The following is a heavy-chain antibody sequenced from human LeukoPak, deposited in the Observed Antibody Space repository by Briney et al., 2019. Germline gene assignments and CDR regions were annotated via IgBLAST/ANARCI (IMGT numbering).Heavy chain of an antibody. CDR2: IKQDGSEK. D-gene: IGHD3-10*01. CDR1: GFTFSSYW. V-gene: IGHV3-7*01. Sequence: GGSLRLSCAASGFTFSSYWMSWVRQAPGKGLEWVANIKQDGSEKYYVDSVKGRFTISRDNAKNSLYLQMNSLRAEDTAVYYCARDRVVRGGYYYYYMDVWGKGTTVTVS. CDR3: ARDRVVRGGYYYYYMDV. J-gene: IGHJ6*03.